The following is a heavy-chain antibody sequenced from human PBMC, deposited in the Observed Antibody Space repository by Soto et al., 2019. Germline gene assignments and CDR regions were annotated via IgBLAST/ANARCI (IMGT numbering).Heavy chain of an antibody. V-gene: IGHV1-2*02. CDR2: INPNSGGT. J-gene: IGHJ5*02. CDR3: ARAYYYGSGGGWFEP. Sequence: ASVKVSCKASGYTFTGYYMHWVRQAPGQGLEWMGWINPNSGGTNYAQKFQGRVTMTRDTSISTAYMELSRLRSDDTAVYYCARAYYYGSGGGWFEPWGQGTLVTAPQ. CDR1: GYTFTGYY. D-gene: IGHD3-10*01.